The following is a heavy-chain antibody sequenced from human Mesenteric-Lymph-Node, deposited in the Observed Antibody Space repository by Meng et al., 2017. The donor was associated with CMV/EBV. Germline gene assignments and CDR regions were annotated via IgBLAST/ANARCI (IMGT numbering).Heavy chain of an antibody. D-gene: IGHD6-13*01. V-gene: IGHV3-74*01. CDR3: ARESAAALFDY. CDR1: GSTFSSYW. Sequence: SCAASGSTFSSYWMYWVRQAPGKGLVWVSRINSDGSSTSYADSVKGRFTISRDNAKNTLYLQMNSLRAEDTAVYYCARESAAALFDYWGQGTLVTVSS. CDR2: INSDGSST. J-gene: IGHJ4*02.